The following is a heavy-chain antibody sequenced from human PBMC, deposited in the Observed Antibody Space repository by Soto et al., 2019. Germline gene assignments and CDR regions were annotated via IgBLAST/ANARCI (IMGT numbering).Heavy chain of an antibody. D-gene: IGHD4-4*01. CDR1: GFTFSTYG. V-gene: IGHV3-23*01. J-gene: IGHJ4*02. CDR3: AKALSPITVTPPWVY. CDR2: ISSSRGST. Sequence: PGGSLRLSCAASGFTFSTYGMSWVRQAPGKGLEWVSGISSSRGSTYYADSVKGRFTLSRDNSKNTLYLQMNSVRADDTAVYYCAKALSPITVTPPWVYWGQGSLVTVSS.